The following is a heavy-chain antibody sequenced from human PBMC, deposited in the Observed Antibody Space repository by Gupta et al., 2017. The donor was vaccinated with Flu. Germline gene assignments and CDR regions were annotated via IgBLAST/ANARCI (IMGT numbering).Heavy chain of an antibody. Sequence: QVQLVQSGAEVTKPGASVKVSCKASGYTFTGYYMPWVRQAPGQGLEWMGWINPNSGGTNYAQKFQGRVTMTRDTSISTAYMELSRLRSDDTAVYYCARSSVVVTATTTLDYWGQGTLVTVSS. D-gene: IGHD2-21*02. CDR3: ARSSVVVTATTTLDY. V-gene: IGHV1-2*02. J-gene: IGHJ4*02. CDR2: INPNSGGT. CDR1: GYTFTGYY.